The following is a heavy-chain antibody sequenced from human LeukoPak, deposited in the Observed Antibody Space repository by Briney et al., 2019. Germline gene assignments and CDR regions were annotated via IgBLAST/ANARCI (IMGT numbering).Heavy chain of an antibody. V-gene: IGHV1-18*04. D-gene: IGHD6-13*01. CDR1: GYTFTGYY. CDR3: ARRRMSSSWYEVDYYYMDV. Sequence: ASVKVSCKASGYTFTGYYMHWVRQAPGQGLEWMGWISAYNGNTNYAQKLQGRVTMTTDTSTSTAYMELRSLRSDDTAVYYCARRRMSSSWYEVDYYYMDVWGKGTTVTVSS. CDR2: ISAYNGNT. J-gene: IGHJ6*03.